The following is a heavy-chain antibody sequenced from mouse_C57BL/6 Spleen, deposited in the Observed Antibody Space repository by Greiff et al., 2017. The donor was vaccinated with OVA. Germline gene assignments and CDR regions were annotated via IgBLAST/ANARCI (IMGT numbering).Heavy chain of an antibody. J-gene: IGHJ1*03. CDR3: ARGDYDWYFDV. CDR1: GFTFSDFY. Sequence: EVNLVESGGGLVQSGRSLRLSCATSGFTFSDFYMEWVRQAPGKGLEWIAASRNKANDYTTEYSASVKGRFIVSRDTSQSILYLQMNALRAEDTAIYYCARGDYDWYFDVWGTGTTVTVSS. D-gene: IGHD2-4*01. CDR2: SRNKANDYTT. V-gene: IGHV7-1*01.